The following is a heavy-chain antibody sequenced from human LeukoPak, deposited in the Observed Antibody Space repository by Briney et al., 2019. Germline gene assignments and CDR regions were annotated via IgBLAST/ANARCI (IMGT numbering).Heavy chain of an antibody. CDR2: ISATGGST. Sequence: GGSLRLSRAASGFTFSSYAMSWVRQAPGKGLEWVSTISATGGSTFYADSVKGRFTISRDNSKDTLYLQINSLRAEDTAVYFCAKVQTTVVSPPDSWGQGTLVTVSS. CDR3: AKVQTTVVSPPDS. J-gene: IGHJ4*02. D-gene: IGHD4-23*01. V-gene: IGHV3-23*01. CDR1: GFTFSSYA.